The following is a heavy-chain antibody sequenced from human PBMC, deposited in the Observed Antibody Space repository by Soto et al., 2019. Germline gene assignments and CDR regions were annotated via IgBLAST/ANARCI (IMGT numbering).Heavy chain of an antibody. CDR2: ISSSSSYI. D-gene: IGHD3-3*01. Sequence: EVQLVESGGGLVKPGGSLRLSCAASGFTFSSYSMNWVRQAPGKGLEWVSSISSSSSYIYYADSVKGRFTISRDNAKNSLYLQMNSLRAEDTAVYYCARFIVGEYDFWSGYGYGMDVWGQGTTVTVSS. CDR1: GFTFSSYS. J-gene: IGHJ6*02. V-gene: IGHV3-21*01. CDR3: ARFIVGEYDFWSGYGYGMDV.